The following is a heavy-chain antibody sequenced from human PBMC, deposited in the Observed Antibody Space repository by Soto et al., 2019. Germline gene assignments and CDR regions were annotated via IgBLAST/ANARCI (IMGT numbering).Heavy chain of an antibody. CDR3: ARREIQGPIDY. V-gene: IGHV4-28*01. Sequence: QVQLQESGPGLVKPSDTLSLTCAVSGYSISSSNWWGWIRQPPGKGLEWIGYIYYSGTTYYNPSLKGRGTMSVDTAKNPFSLKLTSVTAVDTDVYYCARREIQGPIDYWGQGTLVTVSS. D-gene: IGHD1-26*01. CDR2: IYYSGTT. J-gene: IGHJ4*02. CDR1: GYSISSSNW.